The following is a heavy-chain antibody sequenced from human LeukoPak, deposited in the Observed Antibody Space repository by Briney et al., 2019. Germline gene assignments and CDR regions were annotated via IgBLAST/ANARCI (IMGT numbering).Heavy chain of an antibody. J-gene: IGHJ5*02. V-gene: IGHV3-23*01. CDR2: IRPSGDNT. CDR3: ARVAGWHWFDP. D-gene: IGHD6-19*01. Sequence: GGSLRLSCAVSGFTFSSYDMTWVRQAPGRGLEWVSSIRPSGDNTYYGDSVKGRFTISRDNSKNTVYLQMNNMRVDDTAVYYCARVAGWHWFDPWGKGTLVTVSS. CDR1: GFTFSSYD.